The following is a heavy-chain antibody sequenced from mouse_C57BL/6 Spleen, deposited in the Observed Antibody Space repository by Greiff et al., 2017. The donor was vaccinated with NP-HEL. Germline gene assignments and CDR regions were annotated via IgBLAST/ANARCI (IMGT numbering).Heavy chain of an antibody. J-gene: IGHJ4*01. CDR1: GFTFSDYY. Sequence: EVKLMESEGGLVQPGSSMKLSCTASGFTFSDYYMAWVRQVPEKGLEWVANINYDGSSTYYLDSLKSRFIISRDNAKNILYLQMSSLKSEDTATYYCARVLLRAAMDYWGQGTSVTVSS. CDR2: INYDGSST. D-gene: IGHD1-1*01. V-gene: IGHV5-16*01. CDR3: ARVLLRAAMDY.